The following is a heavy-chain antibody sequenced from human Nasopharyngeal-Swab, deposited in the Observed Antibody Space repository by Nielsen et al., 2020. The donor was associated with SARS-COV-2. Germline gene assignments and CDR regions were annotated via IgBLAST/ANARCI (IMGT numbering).Heavy chain of an antibody. V-gene: IGHV1-18*01. Sequence: ASVQVSCKASGYSFRSYGINWVRQAPGQGLERMGWISVHNADTNYAQKLQGRVSLTTDTSTSTAYMELRSLRSDDTAVYYCARDIEEWLVVPSLSFDYWGQGTLVTVSS. CDR1: GYSFRSYG. CDR3: ARDIEEWLVVPSLSFDY. CDR2: ISVHNADT. D-gene: IGHD3-3*01. J-gene: IGHJ4*02.